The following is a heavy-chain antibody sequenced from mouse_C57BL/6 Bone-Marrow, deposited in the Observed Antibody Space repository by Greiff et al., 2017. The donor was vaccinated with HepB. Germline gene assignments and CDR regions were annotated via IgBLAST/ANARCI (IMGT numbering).Heavy chain of an antibody. D-gene: IGHD2-2*01. CDR2: IHPNSGST. CDR1: GYTFTSYW. CDR3: ASYGYRFAY. Sequence: VQLQQPGAELVKPGASVKLSCKASGYTFTSYWMHWVKQRPGQGLEWIGMIHPNSGSTNYNEKFKSKATLTVDKSSSTAYMQLSSLTSEGSAVYYCASYGYRFAYWGQGTLVTVSA. V-gene: IGHV1-64*01. J-gene: IGHJ3*01.